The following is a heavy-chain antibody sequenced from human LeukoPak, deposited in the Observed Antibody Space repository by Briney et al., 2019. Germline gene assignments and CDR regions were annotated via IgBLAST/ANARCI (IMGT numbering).Heavy chain of an antibody. Sequence: GGSLRLSCAASGFTFSGYWMTWVRQAPGKGLEWVAAIWFDGSKTYYEDSVKGRFTISRDTSANTLFLQMNSLAAEDTAVYYCARATPYDWHFGLWGRGTLVIVSS. CDR3: ARATPYDWHFGL. D-gene: IGHD4-17*01. CDR1: GFTFSGYW. V-gene: IGHV3-33*02. CDR2: IWFDGSKT. J-gene: IGHJ2*01.